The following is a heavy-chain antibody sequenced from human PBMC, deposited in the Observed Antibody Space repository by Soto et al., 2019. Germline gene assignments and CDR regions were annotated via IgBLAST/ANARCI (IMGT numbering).Heavy chain of an antibody. J-gene: IGHJ5*02. CDR2: ISSGSSYI. V-gene: IGHV3-21*01. CDR3: ARDATYYDFWTGYRLPFDP. Sequence: GGSLRLSCAASGFTFSSYIMNWVRQAPGKGLEWVSSISSGSSYIYYAESVKGRFTISRDNAKNSLFLQMNSLRAEDTAVYYCARDATYYDFWTGYRLPFDPWGQGTLVTVSS. D-gene: IGHD3-3*01. CDR1: GFTFSSYI.